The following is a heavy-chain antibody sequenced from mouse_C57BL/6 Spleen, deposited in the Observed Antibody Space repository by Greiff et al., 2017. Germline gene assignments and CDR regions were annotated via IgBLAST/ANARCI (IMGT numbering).Heavy chain of an antibody. Sequence: QVQLQQSGPELVKPGASVKISCKASGYAFSSSWMNWVKQRPGKGLEWIGRIYPGDGDTNYNGKFKGKATLTADKSSSTAYMQLSSLTSEDSAVYFCYYYGSSYGYFDVWGTGTTVTVSS. V-gene: IGHV1-82*01. CDR1: GYAFSSSW. J-gene: IGHJ1*03. CDR2: IYPGDGDT. D-gene: IGHD1-1*01. CDR3: YYYGSSYGYFDV.